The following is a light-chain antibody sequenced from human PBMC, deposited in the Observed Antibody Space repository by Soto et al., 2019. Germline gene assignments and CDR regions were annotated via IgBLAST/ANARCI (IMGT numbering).Light chain of an antibody. Sequence: EIVLTQSPATLSLSPGEGDTLSCRASQRVSSNSLAWYQQKPGQAPRHLIYGASTRATGIPDRFSGSGSGTDFTLTINSLDPEDFAVYYCQQYGSSPLTFGGGTKVEIK. CDR1: QRVSSNS. CDR2: GAS. CDR3: QQYGSSPLT. V-gene: IGKV3-20*01. J-gene: IGKJ4*01.